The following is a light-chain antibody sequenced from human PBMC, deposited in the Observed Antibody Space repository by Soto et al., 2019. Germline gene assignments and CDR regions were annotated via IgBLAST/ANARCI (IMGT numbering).Light chain of an antibody. Sequence: QSVLTQPPSASRSPGQSVTISCTGTSSDVGGYNYVSWYQQHPGKAPKLMIYEVSKRPSGVPDRFSGSKSGNTASLTVSGLQAEDEADYYCSSYAGSNLGVFGTGTKLTVL. CDR1: SSDVGGYNY. J-gene: IGLJ1*01. CDR3: SSYAGSNLGV. V-gene: IGLV2-8*02. CDR2: EVS.